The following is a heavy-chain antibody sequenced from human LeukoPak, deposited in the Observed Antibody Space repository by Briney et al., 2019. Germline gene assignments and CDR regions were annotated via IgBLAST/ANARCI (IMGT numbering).Heavy chain of an antibody. V-gene: IGHV4-59*01. Sequence: AGTLSLTCNVSGGTINGYYWTWVRQPPGKGLEWIGYIFYNGNTYYRPSLKSRVTISMDTSKSQVYIRLTSVTAEDTGVYHCARLTREDGVDVWGQGTTVTVSS. CDR1: GGTINGYY. CDR3: ARLTREDGVDV. CDR2: IFYNGNT. J-gene: IGHJ6*02.